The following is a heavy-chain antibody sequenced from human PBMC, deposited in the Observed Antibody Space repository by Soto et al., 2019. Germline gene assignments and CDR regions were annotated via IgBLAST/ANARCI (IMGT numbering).Heavy chain of an antibody. CDR2: INPNSGGT. CDR1: GYTFTGYY. D-gene: IGHD2-2*01. V-gene: IGHV1-2*04. Sequence: ASVKVSCKASGYTFTGYYMHWVRQAPGQGLEWMGWINPNSGGTNYAQKFQGWVTMTRDTSISTAYMELSRLRSDDTAVYYCAREGGYCSSTSWHDAFDIWGQGTMVTVSS. J-gene: IGHJ3*02. CDR3: AREGGYCSSTSWHDAFDI.